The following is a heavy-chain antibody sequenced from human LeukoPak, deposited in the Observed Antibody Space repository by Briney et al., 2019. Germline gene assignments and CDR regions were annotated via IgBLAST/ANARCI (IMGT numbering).Heavy chain of an antibody. Sequence: ASVKVSCKASGYTFTSYDINWVRQATGQGLEWMGWMNPNSGNTGYAQKFQGRVTMTRNTSISTAYMELSSLRSEDTAVYYCARVYSSSWYNCFDPWGQGTLVTVSS. CDR1: GYTFTSYD. J-gene: IGHJ5*02. D-gene: IGHD6-13*01. V-gene: IGHV1-8*01. CDR3: ARVYSSSWYNCFDP. CDR2: MNPNSGNT.